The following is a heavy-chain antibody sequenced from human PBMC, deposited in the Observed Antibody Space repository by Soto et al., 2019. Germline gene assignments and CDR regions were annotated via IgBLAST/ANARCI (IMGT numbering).Heavy chain of an antibody. Sequence: PVGSLRLSCAASGFTFSDYYMSWIRQAPGKGLEWVSYISSSSSYTNYADSVKGRFTISRDNAKNSLYLQMNSLRAEDTAVYYCARGGGVVDALNYGMDVCGQRTTVTVSS. CDR3: ARGGGVVDALNYGMDV. CDR2: ISSSSSYT. D-gene: IGHD2-15*01. V-gene: IGHV3-11*06. J-gene: IGHJ6*02. CDR1: GFTFSDYY.